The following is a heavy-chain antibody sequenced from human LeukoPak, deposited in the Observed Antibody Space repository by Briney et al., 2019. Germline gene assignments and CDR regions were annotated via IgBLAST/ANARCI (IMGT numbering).Heavy chain of an antibody. Sequence: PGGSLRLSCAASGFAFNIYSMNWVRQAPGKGLEWISYMTGNSKTINYADSVKGRFTISRDNTENSLFLQMNSLRAEDTAFYYCARSRDWYADYWGQGSLVTVSS. J-gene: IGHJ4*02. D-gene: IGHD3-9*01. CDR3: ARSRDWYADY. V-gene: IGHV3-48*01. CDR1: GFAFNIYS. CDR2: MTGNSKTI.